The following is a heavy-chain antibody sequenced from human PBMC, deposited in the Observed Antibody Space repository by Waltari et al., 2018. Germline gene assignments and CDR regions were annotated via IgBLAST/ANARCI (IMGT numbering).Heavy chain of an antibody. J-gene: IGHJ5*02. Sequence: EVQLVESGGGLVQPGRSLRLSCTASGFTFGDYAMSWVRQAPGKGLEWVGFIRSKAYGGTTEYAASVKGRFTISRDDSKSIAYLQMNSLKTEDTAVYYCARLSSSSWWFDPWGQGTLVTVSS. D-gene: IGHD6-6*01. V-gene: IGHV3-49*04. CDR1: GFTFGDYA. CDR3: ARLSSSSWWFDP. CDR2: IRSKAYGGTT.